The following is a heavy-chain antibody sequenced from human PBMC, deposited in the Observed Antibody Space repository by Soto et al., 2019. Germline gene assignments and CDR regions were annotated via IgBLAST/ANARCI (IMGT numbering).Heavy chain of an antibody. CDR3: ARGSSRWAY. CDR2: INHSGST. Sequence: SETLSLTCAVYGGSFSGYYWSWIRQPPGKGLEWIGGINHSGSTNYNPSLKSRVTMSVDTSKNQFSLRLSSVTAADTAMYYWARGSSRWAYWGQGTLVTVS. CDR1: GGSFSGYY. V-gene: IGHV4-34*01. J-gene: IGHJ4*02. D-gene: IGHD6-13*01.